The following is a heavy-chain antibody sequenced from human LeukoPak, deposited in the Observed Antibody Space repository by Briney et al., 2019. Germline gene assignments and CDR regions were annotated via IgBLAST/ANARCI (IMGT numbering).Heavy chain of an antibody. D-gene: IGHD6-13*01. CDR1: GGSLSSSSYY. Sequence: SETLSLTRTVSGGSLSSSSYYWGWIRQPPREGLEWIGSIYYSGSTYYNPSLKSRVTISVDTSKNQFSLKLSSVTAADTAVYYCARDPWAAGIFDYWGQGTLVTVSS. J-gene: IGHJ4*02. CDR2: IYYSGST. CDR3: ARDPWAAGIFDY. V-gene: IGHV4-39*07.